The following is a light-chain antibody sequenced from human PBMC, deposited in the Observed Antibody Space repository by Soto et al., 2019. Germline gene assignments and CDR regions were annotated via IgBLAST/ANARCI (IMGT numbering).Light chain of an antibody. CDR1: QSVSGA. Sequence: EILMTQSPATLSVSLGERATLTCRASQSVSGALAWYQQRPGQAPRLLIYGASSRASGIPARFSATGSGQHFTLTITCLQSEDFAVYYCQHYNSWPLSFGRGTKVDFK. J-gene: IGKJ3*01. V-gene: IGKV3-15*01. CDR3: QHYNSWPLS. CDR2: GAS.